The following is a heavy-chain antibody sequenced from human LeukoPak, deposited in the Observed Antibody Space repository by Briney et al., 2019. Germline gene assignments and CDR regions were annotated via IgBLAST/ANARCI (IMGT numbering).Heavy chain of an antibody. CDR2: IKQDGSEK. CDR1: GFTFSNYW. J-gene: IGHJ4*02. Sequence: QAGGSLRLSCTASGFTFSNYWMSWVRQAPGKGLEWVANIKQDGSEKYYVDSVKGRFTISRDNAKNSLYLHMSSLRAEDTAVYYCARDTYTSGWYPIDYWGQGTLVTVSS. D-gene: IGHD6-19*01. CDR3: ARDTYTSGWYPIDY. V-gene: IGHV3-7*01.